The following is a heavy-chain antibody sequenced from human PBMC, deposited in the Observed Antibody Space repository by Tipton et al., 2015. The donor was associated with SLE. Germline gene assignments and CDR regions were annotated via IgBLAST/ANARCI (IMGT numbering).Heavy chain of an antibody. CDR3: ARNPTSYCSGGSCYSPWFDP. CDR2: IYYSGST. V-gene: IGHV4-59*12. CDR1: GGSLSSYY. D-gene: IGHD2-15*01. J-gene: IGHJ5*02. Sequence: TLSLTCTVSGGSLSSYYWSWIRQPPGKGLEWIGYIYYSGSTNYNPSLKSRVTISVDTSRNQFSLKLSSVTAADTAVYYCARNPTSYCSGGSCYSPWFDPWGQGTLVTVSS.